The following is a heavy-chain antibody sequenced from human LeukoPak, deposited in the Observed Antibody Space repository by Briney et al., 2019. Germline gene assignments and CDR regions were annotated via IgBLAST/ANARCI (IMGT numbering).Heavy chain of an antibody. Sequence: SGGSLRLSCAASGFTFNSYGMHWVRQAPGKGLEWVAVISNDGNIKYYAESVKGRLTISRDNSKNTLYLHMNTLRAEDTAVFYCAKTNANTGLFYAFDIWGQGTRVTVSS. V-gene: IGHV3-30*19. J-gene: IGHJ3*02. D-gene: IGHD2-8*01. CDR1: GFTFNSYG. CDR2: ISNDGNIK. CDR3: AKTNANTGLFYAFDI.